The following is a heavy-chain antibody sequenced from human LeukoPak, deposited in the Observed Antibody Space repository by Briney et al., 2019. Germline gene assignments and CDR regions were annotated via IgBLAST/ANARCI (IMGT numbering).Heavy chain of an antibody. Sequence: KPAETLSLTCSVSTYSISSGYYWGWIRLPPGKGLEWIGSIYHSGSTYYNPSLKSRVTISVDTSKNQFSLKLSSVTAADTAVYYCARNAELYYYYMDVWGKGTTVTVSS. CDR2: IYHSGST. J-gene: IGHJ6*03. CDR1: TYSISSGYY. V-gene: IGHV4-38-2*02. D-gene: IGHD1-7*01. CDR3: ARNAELYYYYMDV.